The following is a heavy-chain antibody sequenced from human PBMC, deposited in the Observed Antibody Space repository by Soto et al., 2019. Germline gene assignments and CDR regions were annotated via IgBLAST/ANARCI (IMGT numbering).Heavy chain of an antibody. CDR3: ARQGSSYGYYYGMDV. CDR2: IDPSDSYT. V-gene: IGHV5-10-1*01. D-gene: IGHD5-18*01. Sequence: PGESLKISCKGSGYSFTSYWISWVRQMPGKGLEWMGRIDPSDSYTNYSPSFQGHVTISADKSISTAYLQWSSLKASDTAMYYCARQGSSYGYYYGMDVWGQGTTVTVSS. J-gene: IGHJ6*02. CDR1: GYSFTSYW.